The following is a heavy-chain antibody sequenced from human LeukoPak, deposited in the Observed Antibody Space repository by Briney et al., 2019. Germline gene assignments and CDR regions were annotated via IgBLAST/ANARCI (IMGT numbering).Heavy chain of an antibody. D-gene: IGHD3-22*01. J-gene: IGHJ3*02. V-gene: IGHV3-23*01. Sequence: GGSLRLSCAASGFTFSSYAMSWVRQAPGKGLEWGSGISGSGVSTYYADSVKGRFTISRDNSKNTLYLQMNSLRVEDTAVYYCARTAIVLGDAFDIWGQGTMVTVSS. CDR1: GFTFSSYA. CDR3: ARTAIVLGDAFDI. CDR2: ISGSGVST.